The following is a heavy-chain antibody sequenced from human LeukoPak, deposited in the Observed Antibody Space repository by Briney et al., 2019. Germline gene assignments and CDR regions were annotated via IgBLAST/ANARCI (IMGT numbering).Heavy chain of an antibody. Sequence: SETLSLTCTVSGGSISNYYWSWIRQPPGTGLEWIGYIYYSGSTNYNPSLKSRVTISVDTSKNQFSLKLNSVTAADTAVYYCARTTEDCSSTSCYQYWFDPWGQGTLVTVSS. CDR3: ARTTEDCSSTSCYQYWFDP. J-gene: IGHJ5*02. CDR2: IYYSGST. V-gene: IGHV4-59*01. CDR1: GGSISNYY. D-gene: IGHD2-2*01.